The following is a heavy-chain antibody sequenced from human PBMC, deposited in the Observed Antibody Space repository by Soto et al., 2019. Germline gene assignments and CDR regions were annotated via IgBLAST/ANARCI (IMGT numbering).Heavy chain of an antibody. CDR1: GFTFSSYA. V-gene: IGHV3-23*01. Sequence: EVQLLESGGGWVQPGGSLRLSCATSGFTFSSYAINWVRQAPGKGLEWVSTISGSGYSTHYEDSVKGRFTISRDNSKNTLYLQMNTLKAEDTAVYYCARGHDIFSGDYKGPFDYWGQGTPVTVSS. CDR2: ISGSGYST. CDR3: ARGHDIFSGDYKGPFDY. J-gene: IGHJ4*02. D-gene: IGHD3-9*01.